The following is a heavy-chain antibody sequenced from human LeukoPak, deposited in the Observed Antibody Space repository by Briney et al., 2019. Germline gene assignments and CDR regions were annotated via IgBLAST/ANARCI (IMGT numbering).Heavy chain of an antibody. CDR3: ARAHGDYYYYYYYMDV. J-gene: IGHJ6*03. V-gene: IGHV4-38-2*02. Sequence: PSETLSLTCTVSGYSISSGYYWGWIRPPPGKGLEWIGSIYHSGSTYYNPSLKSRVTISVDKSKNQFSLQLGSVTAADTAVYYCARAHGDYYYYYYYMDVWGKGTTVTISS. CDR2: IYHSGST. D-gene: IGHD4-17*01. CDR1: GYSISSGYY.